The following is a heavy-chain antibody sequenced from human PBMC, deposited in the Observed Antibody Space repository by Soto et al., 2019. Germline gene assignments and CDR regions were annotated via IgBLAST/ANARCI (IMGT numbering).Heavy chain of an antibody. Sequence: GGSLRLSCAASGFTFSSYSMNWVRQAPGKGLEWVSSISSSSSYIYYADSVKGRFTTSSDNAKNSLYLQMNSLRAEDTAVYYCAREYCSGGSCYRDWFDPWGQGTLVTVSS. J-gene: IGHJ5*02. CDR1: GFTFSSYS. V-gene: IGHV3-21*01. CDR2: ISSSSSYI. D-gene: IGHD2-15*01. CDR3: AREYCSGGSCYRDWFDP.